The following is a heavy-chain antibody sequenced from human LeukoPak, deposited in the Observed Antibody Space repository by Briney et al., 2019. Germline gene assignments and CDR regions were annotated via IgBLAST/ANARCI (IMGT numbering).Heavy chain of an antibody. CDR3: SGGKT. J-gene: IGHJ4*02. CDR2: ISHNGNT. CDR1: GFTFSNAW. D-gene: IGHD1-14*01. Sequence: GGSLRLSCAASGFTFSNAWMSWVRQAPGKGLEWVAVISHNGNTNYADSVKGRFAMSRDNSNNTAFLEMSGMSAEDTGVYYCSGGKTWGQGTLVTVSS. V-gene: IGHV3-66*02.